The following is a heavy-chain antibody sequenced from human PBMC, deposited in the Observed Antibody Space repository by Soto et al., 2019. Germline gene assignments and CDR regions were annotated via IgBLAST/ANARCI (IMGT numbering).Heavy chain of an antibody. Sequence: SETLSLTCTVSGGSVSSGSYYWSWIRQPPGKGLEWIGYIYYSGSTNYNPPLKSRVTISVDTSKNQFSLKLSSVTAADTAVYYCARDGTFESGSYYENWFDPWGQGTLVTVSS. V-gene: IGHV4-61*01. CDR2: IYYSGST. CDR3: ARDGTFESGSYYENWFDP. J-gene: IGHJ5*02. CDR1: GGSVSSGSYY. D-gene: IGHD1-26*01.